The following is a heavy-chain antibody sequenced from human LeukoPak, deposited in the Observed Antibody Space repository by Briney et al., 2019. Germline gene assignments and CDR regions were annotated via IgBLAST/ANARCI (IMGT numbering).Heavy chain of an antibody. Sequence: GGSLRLSCAASGFTFSSYAMHWVRQAPGKGLEWVSVISYDGSNKYYADSVRGRFTISRDNSKNTLYLQMNSLRAEDTAVYYCAKGESRFGELSYYYYGMDVWGQGTTVTVSS. V-gene: IGHV3-30-3*01. J-gene: IGHJ6*02. CDR3: AKGESRFGELSYYYYGMDV. CDR1: GFTFSSYA. CDR2: ISYDGSNK. D-gene: IGHD3-10*01.